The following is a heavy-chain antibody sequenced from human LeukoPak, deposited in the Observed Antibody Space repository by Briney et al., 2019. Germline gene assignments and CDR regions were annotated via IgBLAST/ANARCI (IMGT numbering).Heavy chain of an antibody. CDR2: ISYDGNNK. CDR1: GFTFSSYA. J-gene: IGHJ5*02. CDR3: ARDIVVVPAADNWFDP. Sequence: GRSLRLSCAASGFTFSSYAMHWVRQAPGKGLEWVAVISYDGNNKYYADSVKGRFTISRDNSKNTPYLQMNSLRAEDTAVYYCARDIVVVPAADNWFDPWGQGTLVTVSS. D-gene: IGHD2-2*01. V-gene: IGHV3-30-3*01.